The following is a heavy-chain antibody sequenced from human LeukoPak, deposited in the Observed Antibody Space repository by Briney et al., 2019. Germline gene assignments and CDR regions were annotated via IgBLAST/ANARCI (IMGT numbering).Heavy chain of an antibody. J-gene: IGHJ4*02. CDR2: IYTSGST. CDR3: AADYGDYQFFDY. Sequence: SETLSLTCTVSGGSISSYYWSWIRQPAGKGLEWIGRIYTSGSTNYNPSLKSRVTMSVDTSKNQCSLKLSSVTAADTAVYYCAADYGDYQFFDYWGQGTLVTVSS. D-gene: IGHD4-17*01. V-gene: IGHV4-4*07. CDR1: GGSISSYY.